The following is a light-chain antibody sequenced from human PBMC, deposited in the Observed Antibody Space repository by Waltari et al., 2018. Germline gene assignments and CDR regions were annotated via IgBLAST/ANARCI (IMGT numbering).Light chain of an antibody. CDR2: YDS. CDR3: LVWHSTSDHHGV. J-gene: IGLJ2*01. V-gene: IGLV3-21*04. CDR1: NIGSKS. Sequence: SYVVTQSPSVSVAPGETARITCGGDNIGSKSVHWYQQRPGQAPVLVISYDSARPSGFPGRVSGSNSGNTATLTISWVEAEDEADYYCLVWHSTSDHHGVFGGGTKLTVL.